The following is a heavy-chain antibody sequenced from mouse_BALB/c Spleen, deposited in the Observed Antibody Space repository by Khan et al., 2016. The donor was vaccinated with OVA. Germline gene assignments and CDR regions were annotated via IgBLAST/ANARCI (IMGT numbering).Heavy chain of an antibody. J-gene: IGHJ3*01. V-gene: IGHV1-77*01. Sequence: QMQLQQSGPELVKPGASVKMSCKASGYTFTDYVINWVKQRTGQGLEWIGDIYPGSGSTYYNEKFKGQAKLTADKSSNTAYMQLSSLTFEDAAVYVWARGGYSVFAYWGQGTLVTVSA. CDR3: ARGGYSVFAY. CDR2: IYPGSGST. CDR1: GYTFTDYV. D-gene: IGHD2-3*01.